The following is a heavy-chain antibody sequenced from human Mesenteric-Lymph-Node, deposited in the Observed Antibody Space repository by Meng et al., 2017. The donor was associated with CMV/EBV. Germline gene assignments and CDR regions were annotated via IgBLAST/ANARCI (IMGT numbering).Heavy chain of an antibody. V-gene: IGHV3-74*01. Sequence: GESLKISCAASGFTFSNSDMNWVRQAPGKGLVWVARTNKDGTTTSYEDSVKGRFTISRDNAKNTLYLQMNSLRAEDTAVYYCASRVRLRFLEGYFDYWGQGTLVTVSS. CDR2: TNKDGTTT. CDR1: GFTFSNSD. D-gene: IGHD3-3*01. CDR3: ASRVRLRFLEGYFDY. J-gene: IGHJ4*02.